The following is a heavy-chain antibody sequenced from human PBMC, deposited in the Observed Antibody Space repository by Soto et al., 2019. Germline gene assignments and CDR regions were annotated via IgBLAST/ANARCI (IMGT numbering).Heavy chain of an antibody. Sequence: GASVKVSCKASGGTFSSYAISWVRQAPGQGLEWMGGIIPIFGTANYAQKFQGRVTITADESTSTAYMELSSLRSEDTAVYYCARAGASGYDRADAFDIWGKGTMVTVS. CDR3: ARAGASGYDRADAFDI. J-gene: IGHJ3*02. V-gene: IGHV1-69*13. D-gene: IGHD5-12*01. CDR2: IIPIFGTA. CDR1: GGTFSSYA.